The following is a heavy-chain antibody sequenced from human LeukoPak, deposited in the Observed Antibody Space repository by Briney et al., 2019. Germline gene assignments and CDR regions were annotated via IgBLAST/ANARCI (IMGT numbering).Heavy chain of an antibody. CDR1: GFTFSSYW. J-gene: IGHJ4*02. CDR3: ARGVDSLRYFDWFLYYFDY. CDR2: IKQDGSEK. Sequence: GGSLRLSCAASGFTFSSYWMSWVRQAPGKGLEWVANIKQDGSEKYYVDSVKGRFTISRDNAKNSLYLQMNSLRAEDTVVYYCARGVDSLRYFDWFLYYFDYWGQGTLVTVSS. D-gene: IGHD3-9*01. V-gene: IGHV3-7*03.